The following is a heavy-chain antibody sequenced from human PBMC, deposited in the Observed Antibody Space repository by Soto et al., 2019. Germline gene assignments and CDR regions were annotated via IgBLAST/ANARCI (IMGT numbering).Heavy chain of an antibody. Sequence: QSQTLSLTCAISGDSVSSNSAAWNWIRQSPSRGLEWLGRTYYRSKWYNDYAVSVKSRITINPDTSKNQFSLQLNSVTPEDTAVYYCARDHGVAAAGDNWFDPWGQGTLVTVSS. CDR1: GDSVSSNSAA. CDR2: TYYRSKWYN. V-gene: IGHV6-1*01. CDR3: ARDHGVAAAGDNWFDP. D-gene: IGHD6-13*01. J-gene: IGHJ5*02.